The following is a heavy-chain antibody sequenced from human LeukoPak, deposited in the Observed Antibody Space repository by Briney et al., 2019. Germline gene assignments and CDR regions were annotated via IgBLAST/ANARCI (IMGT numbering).Heavy chain of an antibody. D-gene: IGHD1-26*01. J-gene: IGHJ4*02. CDR3: ARETAYSFDY. Sequence: PGRSLRLSCAASGFTFSSYAMHWVRQAPGKGLEWVAVISYDGNNNYYADSVKGRFTISRDNAKNSLYLQMNSLRDEDTAVYYCARETAYSFDYWGQGTLVTVSS. V-gene: IGHV3-30-3*01. CDR2: ISYDGNNN. CDR1: GFTFSSYA.